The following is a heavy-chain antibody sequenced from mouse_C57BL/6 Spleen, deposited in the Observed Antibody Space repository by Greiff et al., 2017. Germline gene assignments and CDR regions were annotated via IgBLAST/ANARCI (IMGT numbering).Heavy chain of an antibody. CDR1: GFSLTSYG. CDR2: IWSGGST. Sequence: QVQLKESGPGLVQPSQSLSITCTVSGFSLTSYGVHWVRQSPGKGLEWLGVIWSGGSTDYNAAFISRLSISKDNSKSQVFFIMNSLQAYDTAIYYCASLYDYAWFAYWGQGTLVTVSA. CDR3: ASLYDYAWFAY. J-gene: IGHJ3*01. D-gene: IGHD2-4*01. V-gene: IGHV2-2*01.